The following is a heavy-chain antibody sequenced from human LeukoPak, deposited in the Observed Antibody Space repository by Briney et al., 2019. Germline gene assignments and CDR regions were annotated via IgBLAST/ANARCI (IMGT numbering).Heavy chain of an antibody. Sequence: ASVKVSCKASGYTFTGYYMHWVRQAPGQGLEWMGWINPNSGGTNYAQKFQGRVTMTRDTSISTAYMELSRLRSDDTAVYYCPRGPSYYYDSSGYYPSLDAFDIWGQGTMVTVSS. CDR1: GYTFTGYY. D-gene: IGHD3-22*01. CDR2: INPNSGGT. V-gene: IGHV1-2*02. J-gene: IGHJ3*02. CDR3: PRGPSYYYDSSGYYPSLDAFDI.